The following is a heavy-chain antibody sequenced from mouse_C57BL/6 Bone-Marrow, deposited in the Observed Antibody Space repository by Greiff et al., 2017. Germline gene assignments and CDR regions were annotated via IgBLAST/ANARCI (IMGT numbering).Heavy chain of an antibody. CDR2: IDPENGDT. Sequence: VQLKESGAELVRPGASVKLSCTASGFNIKDDYMHWVKQRPEQGLEWIGWIDPENGDTEYASKFQGKATITADTSSNTAYLPLSSLTSEDTAVYYCTIHYYGSRSFAYWGQGTLVTVSA. J-gene: IGHJ3*01. CDR3: TIHYYGSRSFAY. V-gene: IGHV14-4*01. CDR1: GFNIKDDY. D-gene: IGHD1-1*01.